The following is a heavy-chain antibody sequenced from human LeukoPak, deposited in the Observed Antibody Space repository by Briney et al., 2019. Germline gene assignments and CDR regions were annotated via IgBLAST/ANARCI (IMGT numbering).Heavy chain of an antibody. CDR1: GFTFSDYW. D-gene: IGHD2-15*01. V-gene: IGHV3-7*01. J-gene: IGHJ4*02. Sequence: GGSLRLSCAASGFTFSDYWMSWVRQAPGKGLEWVANIKKNGTEEDYVDSVKGRFTISRDNARNSLYLQMNSLRAEDTAVYYCARPRVAAFDYWGQGTLVTVSS. CDR2: IKKNGTEE. CDR3: ARPRVAAFDY.